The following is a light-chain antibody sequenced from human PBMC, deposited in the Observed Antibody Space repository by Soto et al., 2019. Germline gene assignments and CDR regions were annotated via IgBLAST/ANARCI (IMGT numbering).Light chain of an antibody. V-gene: IGLV1-47*01. CDR3: AAWDDNLSGFYV. CDR2: RNS. CDR1: ASTIGRNY. J-gene: IGLJ1*01. Sequence: QSVLTQSPSASGTPGQRVTISCSGSASTIGRNYVYWYQQLPGTAPKLLIYRNSQRPSGVPDRFSGSKSGTSASLAIGGLRSEDEADYYCAAWDDNLSGFYVFGDGTKLTVL.